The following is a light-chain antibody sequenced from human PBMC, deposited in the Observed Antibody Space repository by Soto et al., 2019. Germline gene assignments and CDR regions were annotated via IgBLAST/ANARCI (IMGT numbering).Light chain of an antibody. CDR1: QGISSY. CDR2: AAS. V-gene: IGKV1-9*01. J-gene: IGKJ5*01. CDR3: QQLNSSPIT. Sequence: DIQLTQAPSLLSASVGDRVTITCRASQGISSYLAWYQQKPGKAPKLLIYAASTLQSGVPSRFSGSGSGTEFTLTISSPQPGDLATYYCQQLNSSPITFGQGTRLDIK.